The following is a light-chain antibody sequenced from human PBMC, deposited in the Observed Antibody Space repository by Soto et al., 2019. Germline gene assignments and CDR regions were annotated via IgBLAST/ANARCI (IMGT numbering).Light chain of an antibody. Sequence: DIVMTQSPDSLALSLGERATINCKSSQSLLYYSNNKNYFAWYQQKPGQPPKLLIYWASTRESGVPDRFSGSGSETDFTLTITSLQAEDVAIYYCQQYYSTPWTFGQGTKVEIK. CDR2: WAS. CDR1: QSLLYYSNNKNY. J-gene: IGKJ1*01. CDR3: QQYYSTPWT. V-gene: IGKV4-1*01.